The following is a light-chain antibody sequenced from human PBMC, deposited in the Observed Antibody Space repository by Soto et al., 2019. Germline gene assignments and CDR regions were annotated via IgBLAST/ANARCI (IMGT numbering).Light chain of an antibody. V-gene: IGKV1-5*03. Sequence: IQMTQSPSTLSASVGGRVTITCRASQSISSWLAWYQQKPGKAPKVLIYKASSLESGVPSRFSGSGSGTEFTLTISSLQPDDFAAYYCQQYDSSPWTFGRGTKVDIK. CDR2: KAS. J-gene: IGKJ1*01. CDR3: QQYDSSPWT. CDR1: QSISSW.